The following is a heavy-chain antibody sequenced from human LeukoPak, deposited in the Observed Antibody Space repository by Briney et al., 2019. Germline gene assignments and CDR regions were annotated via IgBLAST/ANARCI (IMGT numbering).Heavy chain of an antibody. CDR3: ARDNYLESFDY. CDR2: IYYSGST. D-gene: IGHD1-1*01. J-gene: IGHJ4*02. CDR1: GGSISSSSYY. Sequence: SETLSLTCTVSGGSISSSSYYWGWIRQPPGKGLEWIGSIYYSGSTYYNPSLKSRVTISVDTSKNQFSLKLSSVTAADTAVYNCARDNYLESFDYWGQGTLVTVSS. V-gene: IGHV4-39*07.